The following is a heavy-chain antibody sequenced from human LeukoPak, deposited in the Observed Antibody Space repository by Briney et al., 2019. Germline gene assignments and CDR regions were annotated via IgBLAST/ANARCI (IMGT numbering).Heavy chain of an antibody. V-gene: IGHV3-7*01. CDR2: IKEDGSAK. D-gene: IGHD5-12*01. CDR3: VRDSPGYGAYDFD. Sequence: GGSLRLSCAASGFTFSSYWMSWVRQAPGKGLEWVANIKEDGSAKYYVDSVKGRFTISRDNAKNSLYLQMNNLSAEDTAVYYCVRDSPGYGAYDFDWGQGTLVTVSS. CDR1: GFTFSSYW. J-gene: IGHJ4*02.